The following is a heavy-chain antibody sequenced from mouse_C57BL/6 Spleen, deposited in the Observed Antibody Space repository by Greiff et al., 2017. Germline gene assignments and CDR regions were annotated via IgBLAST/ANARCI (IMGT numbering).Heavy chain of an antibody. J-gene: IGHJ4*01. CDR1: GFTFSDYY. CDR3: ARLGYSYAMDY. V-gene: IGHV5-12*01. Sequence: EVKLVESGGGLVQPGGSLKLSCAASGFTFSDYYMYWVRQTPEKRLEWVAYISNGGGSTYYPDTVKGRFTISRDNAKNTLYLQMSRLKSEDTAMYYCARLGYSYAMDYWGQGTSVTVSS. D-gene: IGHD2-14*01. CDR2: ISNGGGST.